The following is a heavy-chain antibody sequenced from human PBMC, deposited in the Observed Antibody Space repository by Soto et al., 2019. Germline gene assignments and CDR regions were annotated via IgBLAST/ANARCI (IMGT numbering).Heavy chain of an antibody. V-gene: IGHV5-51*01. Sequence: GESLKISCKASGYSFASDWIGWVRQMPGEGLEWMGFIYPGDSDTRYSPSFQGQVTISADKSLSTAYLQWTSLQASDTAMYYCARLRVGVPAAYWGYGTLVTVSS. CDR1: GYSFASDW. D-gene: IGHD2-2*01. J-gene: IGHJ4*03. CDR2: IYPGDSDT. CDR3: ARLRVGVPAAY.